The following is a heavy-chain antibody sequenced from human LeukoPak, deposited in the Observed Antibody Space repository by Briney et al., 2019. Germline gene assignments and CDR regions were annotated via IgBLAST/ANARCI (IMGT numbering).Heavy chain of an antibody. V-gene: IGHV1-8*01. CDR2: MNPNSGNT. CDR1: GYTFTSYD. D-gene: IGHD6-13*01. Sequence: ASVKVSCKASGYTFTSYDINWVRQATGQGLEWMGWMNPNSGNTGYAQKFQGRVTMTRDTSTSTVYMELSSLRSEDTAVYYCARDGASGIAAAYWGQGTLVTVSS. J-gene: IGHJ4*02. CDR3: ARDGASGIAAAY.